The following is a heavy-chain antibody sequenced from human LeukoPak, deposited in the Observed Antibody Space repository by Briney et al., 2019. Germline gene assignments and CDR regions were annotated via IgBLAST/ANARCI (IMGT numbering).Heavy chain of an antibody. CDR3: ARESYYYGSNWFDP. J-gene: IGHJ5*02. CDR1: GYSISSGYY. Sequence: SETLSLTCTVSGYSISSGYYWGWIRQPPGKGLEWIGRIYQSGSTYYNPSLKSRVTTSVDTSKNLFSLKLSSGTAADTAVYYCARESYYYGSNWFDPWGQGTLVTVSA. CDR2: IYQSGST. D-gene: IGHD3-10*01. V-gene: IGHV4-38-2*02.